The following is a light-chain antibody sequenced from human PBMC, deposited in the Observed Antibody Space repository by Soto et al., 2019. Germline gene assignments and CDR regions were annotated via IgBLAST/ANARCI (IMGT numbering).Light chain of an antibody. Sequence: VMTQSPATLSVAPGERVTFSCRASQGVSRKLAWYQHKPGQAPRLLIYGASNRATGIPDRFSGSGSGTEFTLTISSLQPDDFATYYCQHYNSYSEAFGQGTKVDI. CDR1: QGVSRK. J-gene: IGKJ1*01. V-gene: IGKV3D-15*01. CDR2: GAS. CDR3: QHYNSYSEA.